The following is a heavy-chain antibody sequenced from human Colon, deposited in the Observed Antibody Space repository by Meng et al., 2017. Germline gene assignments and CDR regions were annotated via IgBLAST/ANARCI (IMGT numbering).Heavy chain of an antibody. J-gene: IGHJ4*02. CDR2: VYHRGDT. CDR1: GGSIRSSSYY. D-gene: IGHD3-22*01. CDR3: ARNNYDTGLGLFDY. V-gene: IGHV4-39*07. Sequence: QLQESGPGLVKPSETLSLTCTVSGGSIRSSSYYWVWIRQPPGKGLDWVGEVYHRGDTNYNPSLKSRVDISVDKSKNQFYLSLFSVTAADTAVYYCARNNYDTGLGLFDYWGQGTLVTVSS.